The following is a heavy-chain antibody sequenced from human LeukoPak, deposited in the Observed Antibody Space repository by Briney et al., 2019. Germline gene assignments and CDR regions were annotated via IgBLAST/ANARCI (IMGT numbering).Heavy chain of an antibody. CDR2: IYYSGST. CDR3: ARRRIAVAGYDY. V-gene: IGHV4-59*08. Sequence: SETLSLTCTVSGGSISSYYWSWIRQPPGKGLEWIGYIYYSGSTNYNPSLKSRVTISVDTSKNQFSLKLSSETAADTAVYYCARRRIAVAGYDYWGQGTLVTVSS. J-gene: IGHJ4*02. CDR1: GGSISSYY. D-gene: IGHD6-19*01.